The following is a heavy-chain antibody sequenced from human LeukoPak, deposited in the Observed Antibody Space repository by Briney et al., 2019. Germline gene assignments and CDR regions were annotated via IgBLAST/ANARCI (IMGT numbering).Heavy chain of an antibody. J-gene: IGHJ4*02. V-gene: IGHV3-74*01. CDR2: VTSDGSST. CDR3: AREDGGFDY. CDR1: GFTFSSYW. D-gene: IGHD4-23*01. Sequence: PGGSLRLSCAASGFTFSSYWIHWVRQAPGKGLVWVSRVTSDGSSTSYGDSVKGRFTISRDNAKNTLYLQMNSLRVEDTAVYYCAREDGGFDYWGQGTLVTVSS.